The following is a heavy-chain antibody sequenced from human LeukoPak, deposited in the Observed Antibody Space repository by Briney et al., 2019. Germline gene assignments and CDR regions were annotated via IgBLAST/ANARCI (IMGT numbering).Heavy chain of an antibody. D-gene: IGHD1-1*01. V-gene: IGHV4-59*08. Sequence: SETLSLTCTVSGDSISSYYRSWIRQPLGKGLEWIAYINYRGTTNYNPSPQSRVTISEDTSKNQFSLKLRSVTAADTAVYYCARQITGTGTHVYFDSWGQGILVTVSA. J-gene: IGHJ4*02. CDR3: ARQITGTGTHVYFDS. CDR2: INYRGTT. CDR1: GDSISSYY.